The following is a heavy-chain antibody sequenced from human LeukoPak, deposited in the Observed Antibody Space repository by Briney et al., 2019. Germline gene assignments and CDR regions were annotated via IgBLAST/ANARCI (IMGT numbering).Heavy chain of an antibody. CDR2: ISYDGSNK. Sequence: GGSLRLSCAASGFTFSSYAMHWVRQAPGKGLEWVAVISYDGSNKYYADSVKGRFTISRDNSKNTLYVQMNSLRAEDTAVYYCAKDRWLGDTAFYDYWGQGTLVTVSS. CDR3: AKDRWLGDTAFYDY. J-gene: IGHJ4*02. D-gene: IGHD5-18*01. CDR1: GFTFSSYA. V-gene: IGHV3-30*04.